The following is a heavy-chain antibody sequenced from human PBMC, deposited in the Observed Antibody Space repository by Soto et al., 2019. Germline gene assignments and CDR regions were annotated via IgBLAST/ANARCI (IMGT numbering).Heavy chain of an antibody. V-gene: IGHV4-59*01. D-gene: IGHD4-17*01. CDR3: ARLKPLPQRYGDYPYYYMDV. CDR2: IYYSGGT. CDR1: GGSISSYY. J-gene: IGHJ6*03. Sequence: SETLSLTCTVSGGSISSYYWSWIRQPPGKGLEWIGYIYYSGGTNYNPSLKSRVTISVDTSKNQFSLKLSSVTAADTAVYYCARLKPLPQRYGDYPYYYMDVWGKGTTVTVSS.